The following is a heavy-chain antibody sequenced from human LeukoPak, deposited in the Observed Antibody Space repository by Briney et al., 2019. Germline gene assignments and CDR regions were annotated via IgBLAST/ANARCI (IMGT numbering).Heavy chain of an antibody. D-gene: IGHD3-10*01. Sequence: GGSLRLSCAASGFSFDDYAMHWVRQAPGKGLEWVSLISGDGGCTFYADSVKGRFTISRDNIKNSLYLQMNSLRAEDTALYYCAKHYFYGSGTYHYFDLWGRGTLVTVSS. J-gene: IGHJ2*01. CDR2: ISGDGGCT. V-gene: IGHV3-43*02. CDR1: GFSFDDYA. CDR3: AKHYFYGSGTYHYFDL.